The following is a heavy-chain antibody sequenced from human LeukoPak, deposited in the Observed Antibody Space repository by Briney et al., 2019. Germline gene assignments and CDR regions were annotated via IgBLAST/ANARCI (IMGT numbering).Heavy chain of an antibody. CDR1: GYSISNGYH. D-gene: IGHD3-10*01. Sequence: PSETLSLTCNVSGYSISNGYHWGWIRQPPGKGLEWIGKIYHSGINSYNPSLKSRVTMSVDTSKNQFSLRLRSLTAADTAVYYCVRDPYFYGSGTFDFWGQGTLVSVSS. J-gene: IGHJ4*02. V-gene: IGHV4-38-2*02. CDR3: VRDPYFYGSGTFDF. CDR2: IYHSGIN.